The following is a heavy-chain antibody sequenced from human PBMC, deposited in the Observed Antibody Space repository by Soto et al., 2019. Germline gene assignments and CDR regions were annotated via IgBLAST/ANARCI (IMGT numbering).Heavy chain of an antibody. CDR1: GFTFSSYS. D-gene: IGHD3-22*01. J-gene: IGHJ4*02. V-gene: IGHV3-48*02. CDR2: ISSSSSTI. CDR3: ARSYYESSGYYFVLFDF. Sequence: GGSLRLSCAASGFTFSSYSMNWVRQAPGKGLEWVSYISSSSSTIYYADSVKGRFTISRDNAKNALYLQMNSLRDEDTAVYYCARSYYESSGYYFVLFDFWGQGTLVTVSS.